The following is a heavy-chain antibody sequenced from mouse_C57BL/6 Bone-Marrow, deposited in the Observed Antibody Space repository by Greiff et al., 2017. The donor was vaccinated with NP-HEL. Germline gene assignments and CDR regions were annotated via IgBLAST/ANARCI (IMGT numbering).Heavy chain of an antibody. CDR1: GYAFSSYW. Sequence: VQLQESGAELVKPGASVKISCKASGYAFSSYWMNWVKQRPGKGLEWIGQIYPGDGDTNYNEKFKSKATLTVDTSSSTAYMQLSSLTSEDSAVYYCARWAGPLFDYWGQGTTLTVSS. CDR3: ARWAGPLFDY. CDR2: IYPGDGDT. V-gene: IGHV1-80*01. J-gene: IGHJ2*01.